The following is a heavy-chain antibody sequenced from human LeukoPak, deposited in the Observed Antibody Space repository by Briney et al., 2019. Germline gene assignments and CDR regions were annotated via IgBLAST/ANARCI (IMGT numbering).Heavy chain of an antibody. V-gene: IGHV4-34*01. Sequence: SETLSLTCAVYGESFSGYYWNWIRQPPGKGLEWIGEINHSGSTNYNPSLKSRVTVSVDTSKNQFSLKLSSVTAADTAVYYCARGYSGYDSYYYYYYYKDVWGKGTTVTVSS. CDR1: GESFSGYY. D-gene: IGHD5-12*01. CDR3: ARGYSGYDSYYYYYYYKDV. J-gene: IGHJ6*03. CDR2: INHSGST.